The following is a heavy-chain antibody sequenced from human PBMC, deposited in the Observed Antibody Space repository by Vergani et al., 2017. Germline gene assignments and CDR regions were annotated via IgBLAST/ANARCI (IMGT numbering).Heavy chain of an antibody. D-gene: IGHD6-19*01. CDR1: GFTFSSYA. CDR3: ARAFAVASRRVFWY. CDR2: ISYDGSNK. V-gene: IGHV3-30-3*01. Sequence: VQLVESGGDLVRPGGSLRLSCAASGFTFSSYAMHWVRQAPGKGLEWVAVISYDGSNKYYADSVKGRFTISRDNSKNTLYLQMNSLRAEDTAVYYCARAFAVASRRVFWYWGQGTLVTVSS. J-gene: IGHJ4*02.